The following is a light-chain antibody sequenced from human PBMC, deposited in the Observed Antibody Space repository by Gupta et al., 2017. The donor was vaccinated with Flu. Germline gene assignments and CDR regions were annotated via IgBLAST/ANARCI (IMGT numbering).Light chain of an antibody. J-gene: IGLJ3*02. CDR3: GTLDSSLSAGV. CDR2: DNN. CDR1: SSNIGNNY. Sequence: QSVLTQPPSVSAAPGQKVTISCSGSSSNIGNNYVSWYQHLPGTAPKLLIYDNNKRPSGIPDRFSGSKSGTSATLGITGLQTGDEADYYCGTLDSSLSAGVFGGGTKLTVL. V-gene: IGLV1-51*02.